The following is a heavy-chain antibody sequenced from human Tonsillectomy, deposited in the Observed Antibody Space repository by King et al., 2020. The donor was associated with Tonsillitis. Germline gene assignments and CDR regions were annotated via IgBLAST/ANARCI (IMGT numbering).Heavy chain of an antibody. Sequence: QLVQSGAEVKKPGSSVKVSCKASGGTFSSYAISWVRQAPGQGLEWMGRIIPSLGIANYAQKFQGRVTITADKSTSTAYMELSSLRSEDTAVYYCARALGGAEDGAFDIWGQGTMVTVSS. CDR2: IIPSLGIA. J-gene: IGHJ3*02. CDR1: GGTFSSYA. CDR3: ARALGGAEDGAFDI. V-gene: IGHV1-69*04. D-gene: IGHD1-26*01.